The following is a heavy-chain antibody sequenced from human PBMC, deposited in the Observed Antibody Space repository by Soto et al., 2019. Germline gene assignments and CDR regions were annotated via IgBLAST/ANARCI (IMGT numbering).Heavy chain of an antibody. CDR2: INHSGST. CDR1: GGSFSGYY. V-gene: IGHV4-34*01. Sequence: SETLSLTCAVYGGSFSGYYWSWIRQPPGKGLEWIGEINHSGSTNYNPSLKSRVTISVDTSKNQFSLKLSSVTAADTAVYYCAREWFGELLYGYYYYGMDVWGQGTTVTVSS. CDR3: AREWFGELLYGYYYYGMDV. J-gene: IGHJ6*02. D-gene: IGHD3-10*01.